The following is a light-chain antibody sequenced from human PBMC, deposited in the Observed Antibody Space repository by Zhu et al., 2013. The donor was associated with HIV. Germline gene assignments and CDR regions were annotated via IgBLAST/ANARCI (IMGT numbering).Light chain of an antibody. V-gene: IGKV3-20*01. CDR3: QQYTDSPT. CDR1: QNIPDNF. Sequence: DIVLTQSPSTLSLSLGQTAILSCRASQNIPDNFLAWYQHQPGRPPRLLIYDVSHRAIGISDKFTGRGSGTDFSLAITQLEPDDFALYYCQQYTDSPTFGQGTKVEMK. CDR2: DVS. J-gene: IGKJ1*01.